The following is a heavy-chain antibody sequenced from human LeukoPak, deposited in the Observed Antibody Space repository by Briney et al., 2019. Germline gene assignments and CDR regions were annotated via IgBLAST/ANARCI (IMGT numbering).Heavy chain of an antibody. Sequence: GGSLRLPCAASGFTFSSYAMHWVRQAPGKGLEWVAVISYDGSNKYYADSVKGRFTISRDNSKNTLYLQMNSLRAEDTAVYYCARETIYCSGGSCYVYFDYWGQGTLVTVSS. CDR1: GFTFSSYA. V-gene: IGHV3-30-3*01. CDR3: ARETIYCSGGSCYVYFDY. J-gene: IGHJ4*02. D-gene: IGHD2-15*01. CDR2: ISYDGSNK.